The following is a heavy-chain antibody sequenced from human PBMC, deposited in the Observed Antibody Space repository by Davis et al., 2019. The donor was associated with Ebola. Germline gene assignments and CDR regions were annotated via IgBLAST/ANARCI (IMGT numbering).Heavy chain of an antibody. J-gene: IGHJ6*03. CDR3: AKDGAVAGTNYYYYMDV. CDR2: IWYDGSNK. Sequence: GESLKISCAASGFTFSSYGMHWVRQAPGKGLEWVAVIWYDGSNKYYADSVKGRFTISRDNSKNSLFVQMNSLRGEDTAVYYCAKDGAVAGTNYYYYMDVWGKGTTVTVSS. CDR1: GFTFSSYG. V-gene: IGHV3-30*02. D-gene: IGHD6-13*01.